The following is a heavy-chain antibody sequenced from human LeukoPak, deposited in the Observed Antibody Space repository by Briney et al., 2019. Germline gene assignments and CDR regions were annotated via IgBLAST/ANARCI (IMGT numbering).Heavy chain of an antibody. Sequence: PGGSLRLSCAASGFTVSSNEMSWVRQAPGKGLEWVSSISGGSTYYAGSVKGRFTISRDNSKNTLYLQMNSLRAEDTAVYYCAKVSPPAAGTVVGWFDPWGQGTLVTVSS. CDR3: AKVSPPAAGTVVGWFDP. J-gene: IGHJ5*02. CDR1: GFTVSSNE. D-gene: IGHD6-13*01. CDR2: ISGGST. V-gene: IGHV3-38-3*01.